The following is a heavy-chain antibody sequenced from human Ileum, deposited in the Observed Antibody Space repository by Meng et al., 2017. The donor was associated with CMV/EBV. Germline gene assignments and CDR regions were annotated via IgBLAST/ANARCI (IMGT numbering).Heavy chain of an antibody. D-gene: IGHD1/OR15-1a*01. CDR1: GGSFSGYY. V-gene: IGHV4-34*01. Sequence: GGSFSGYYWSWIRQPPGKGLEWIGEINHSGNTNYNPSLKSRVTISVDTSKNQFSLNLSSVTAADTAVYYCATADFLVTGTTRRGFDPWGQGTLVTVSS. J-gene: IGHJ5*02. CDR3: ATADFLVTGTTRRGFDP. CDR2: INHSGNT.